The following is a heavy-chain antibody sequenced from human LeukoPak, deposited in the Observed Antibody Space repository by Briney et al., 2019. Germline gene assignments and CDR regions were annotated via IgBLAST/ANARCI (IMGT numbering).Heavy chain of an antibody. J-gene: IGHJ4*02. CDR3: ERNARGIQIWLDY. V-gene: IGHV3-66*01. CDR1: GFTGSSNY. Sequence: GGSLRLSGAASGFTGSSNYMSWVRQAPGKGLEWGSVIYSGGSTYYADSAKGRFTISRDNSKNTLYLQITSLRAEDTAVYYCERNARGIQIWLDYWGQGTLVTVSS. D-gene: IGHD5-18*01. CDR2: IYSGGST.